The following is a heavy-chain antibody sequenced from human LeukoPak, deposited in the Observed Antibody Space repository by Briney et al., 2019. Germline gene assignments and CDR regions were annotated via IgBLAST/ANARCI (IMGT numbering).Heavy chain of an antibody. Sequence: GASVKVSCKASGGTFSSYAISWVRQAPGQGLEWMGGIIPIFGTANYAQKFQGRVTITADKSTSTAYTELSSLRSEDTAVYYCARELSADGDYSPNWFDPWGQGTLVTVSS. CDR1: GGTFSSYA. J-gene: IGHJ5*02. CDR2: IIPIFGTA. CDR3: ARELSADGDYSPNWFDP. V-gene: IGHV1-69*06. D-gene: IGHD4-17*01.